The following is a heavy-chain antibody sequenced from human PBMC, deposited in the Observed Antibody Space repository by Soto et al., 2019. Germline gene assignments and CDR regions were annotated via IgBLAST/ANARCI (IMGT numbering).Heavy chain of an antibody. CDR2: INGDGSGT. D-gene: IGHD3-10*01. CDR3: ARGIFGSGTANDY. J-gene: IGHJ4*02. V-gene: IGHV3-74*01. Sequence: EVQLVESGGGLVQPGGSLRLSCAASGFTFSGSWMHWVRQAPGKGLVWVSRINGDGSGTSYADFVKGRFTISRDDAKNTLFLQMNALRAEDTAVYYCARGIFGSGTANDYWGPGSLVTVSS. CDR1: GFTFSGSW.